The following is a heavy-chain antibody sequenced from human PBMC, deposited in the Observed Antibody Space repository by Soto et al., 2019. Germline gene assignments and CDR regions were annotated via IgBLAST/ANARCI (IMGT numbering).Heavy chain of an antibody. D-gene: IGHD2-2*01. V-gene: IGHV1-2*04. CDR3: ARGRRGPAASYNWFDP. CDR2: INPNSGGT. CDR1: GYTFTGYY. Sequence: QVQLVQSGAEVKKPGASVKVSCKASGYTFTGYYMHWVRQAPGQGLEWMGWINPNSGGTNYAQKFQGWVTITRDTSISTAYMELSRLRSDDTAVYYCARGRRGPAASYNWFDPWGQGTLVTVSS. J-gene: IGHJ5*02.